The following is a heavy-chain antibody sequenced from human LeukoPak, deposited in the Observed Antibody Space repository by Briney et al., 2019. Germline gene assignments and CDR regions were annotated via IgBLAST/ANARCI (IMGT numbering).Heavy chain of an antibody. D-gene: IGHD6-13*01. Sequence: ASVKVSCKASGYTFTDYYMHWVRQAPGQGLEWMGWINPNSGATNYAQKFQGRFTMTRDTSISTAYMELSRLRSDDTAVYYCARWDPTYDIAASGTSNYYWGQGTLVTVSS. CDR1: GYTFTDYY. CDR2: INPNSGAT. V-gene: IGHV1-2*02. CDR3: ARWDPTYDIAASGTSNYY. J-gene: IGHJ4*02.